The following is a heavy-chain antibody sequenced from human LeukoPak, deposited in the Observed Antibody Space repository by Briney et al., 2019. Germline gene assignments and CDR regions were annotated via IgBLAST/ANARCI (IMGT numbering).Heavy chain of an antibody. J-gene: IGHJ4*02. CDR1: GYSISGGYY. V-gene: IGHV4-38-2*02. D-gene: IGHD2-21*02. CDR2: IYHSGST. Sequence: SETLSLTCTASGYSISGGYYWGWIRQPPGKWLEWIGSIYHSGSTYYNPSLKSRVTISVDTSKNQFSLKLSSVTAAGTAVYYCARVPAQRVVTTPTYFDYRGQGTLVTVSS. CDR3: ARVPAQRVVTTPTYFDY.